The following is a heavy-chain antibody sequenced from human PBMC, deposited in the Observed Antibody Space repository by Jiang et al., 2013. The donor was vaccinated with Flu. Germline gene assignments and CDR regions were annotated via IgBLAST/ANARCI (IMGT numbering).Heavy chain of an antibody. CDR1: GGSISRSLYY. V-gene: IGHV4-61*02. CDR3: ARGPSNWDDWSFDL. D-gene: IGHD7-27*01. CDR2: IHSSGTT. Sequence: SQTLSLTCTVSGGSISRSLYYWTWIRQPAGKGLEWIGRIHSSGTTKYNPSLERQVTISLDMSRSQFFLKLSSATAADTAVYYCARGPSNWDDWSFDLWGRGSLVTVSS. J-gene: IGHJ2*01.